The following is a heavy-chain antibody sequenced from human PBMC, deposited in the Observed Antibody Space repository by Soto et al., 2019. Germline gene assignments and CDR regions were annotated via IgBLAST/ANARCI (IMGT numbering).Heavy chain of an antibody. Sequence: ASVKVSCKASGYTFTSYGISWVRQAPGQGLEWMGWISAYNGNTNYAQKLQGRVTMTTDTSMSTAYMELSSLRSEDTAVYYCARGRQYSGYDYDAFDIWGQGTMVTVSS. D-gene: IGHD5-12*01. J-gene: IGHJ3*02. V-gene: IGHV1-18*01. CDR2: ISAYNGNT. CDR1: GYTFTSYG. CDR3: ARGRQYSGYDYDAFDI.